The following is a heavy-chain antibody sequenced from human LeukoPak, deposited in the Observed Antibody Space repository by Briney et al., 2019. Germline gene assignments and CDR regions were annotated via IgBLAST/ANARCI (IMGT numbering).Heavy chain of an antibody. Sequence: PGGSLRLSCVASGFTFRSHGMHWVRQAPGKRLEWVAVIWYDGSNEYFADSVKGRFTISRDNSKNILYLQMNSLRAEDTAVYYCARDIASTRMDVWGQGTTVSVSS. CDR3: ARDIASTRMDV. D-gene: IGHD2-15*01. CDR1: GFTFRSHG. CDR2: IWYDGSNE. V-gene: IGHV3-33*01. J-gene: IGHJ6*02.